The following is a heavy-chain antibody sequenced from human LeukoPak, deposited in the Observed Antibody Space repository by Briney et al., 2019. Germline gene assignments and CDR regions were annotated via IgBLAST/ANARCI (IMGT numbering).Heavy chain of an antibody. CDR3: VRQQTPHGNFDY. CDR1: GFTFSNHA. V-gene: IGHV3-13*01. CDR2: IGTAGDT. Sequence: PGGSLRLSCATSGFTFSNHAMHWVRQATGKGLEWVSAIGTAGDTFYPGSVKGRFTFSRENAKNSLSLQMNSLRAEDTAVYYCVRQQTPHGNFDYWGQGTLVTVSS. D-gene: IGHD1-26*01. J-gene: IGHJ4*02.